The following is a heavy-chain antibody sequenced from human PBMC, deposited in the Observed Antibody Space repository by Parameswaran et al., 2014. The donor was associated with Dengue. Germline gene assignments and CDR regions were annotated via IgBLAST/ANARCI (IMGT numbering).Heavy chain of an antibody. V-gene: IGHV3-66*02. D-gene: IGHD4-11*01. J-gene: IGHJ6*02. CDR1: GFTVSSNY. CDR2: IYSGGST. Sequence: QAGGSLRLSCAASGFTVSSNYMSWVRQAPGKGLEWVSVIYSGGSTYYADSVKGRFTISRDNSKNTLYLQMNSLRAEDTAVYYCARETVTTFMDVWGQGTTVTVSS. CDR3: ARETVTTFMDV.